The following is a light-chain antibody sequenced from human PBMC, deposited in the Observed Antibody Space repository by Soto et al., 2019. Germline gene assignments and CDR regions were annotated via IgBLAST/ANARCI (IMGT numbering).Light chain of an antibody. CDR3: SLYISGSTYV. CDR2: EVN. Sequence: QSVLTQPPSVSGAPGQRVTISCTGSSSNIGAGYDVHWYQQLPGTAPKLIMYEVNTRPSGVPDRFSGSKSGSTASLTISGLQAEDEADYYCSLYISGSTYVFGTGTKLTVL. V-gene: IGLV1-40*01. J-gene: IGLJ1*01. CDR1: SSNIGAGYD.